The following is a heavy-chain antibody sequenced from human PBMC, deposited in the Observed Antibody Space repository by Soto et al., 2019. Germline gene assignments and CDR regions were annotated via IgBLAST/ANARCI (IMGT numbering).Heavy chain of an antibody. J-gene: IGHJ3*02. CDR1: GYRFSSSW. D-gene: IGHD2-15*01. CDR2: IYPGNSNT. V-gene: IGHV5-51*01. CDR3: ASDSHCDGGNCPMGGFDM. Sequence: GESLKISCQGTGYRFSSSWIGWVRQKPGKGLEWVGIIYPGNSNTMYSPSFQGQVTISADTALSTTYLQWDTLKPSDTAIYFCASDSHCDGGNCPMGGFDMWGQGTMVTVSS.